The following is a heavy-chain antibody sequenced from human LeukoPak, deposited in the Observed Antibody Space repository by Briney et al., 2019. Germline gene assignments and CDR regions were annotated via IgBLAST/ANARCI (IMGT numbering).Heavy chain of an antibody. V-gene: IGHV3-33*05. D-gene: IGHD4-23*01. J-gene: IGHJ4*02. CDR1: GFTFGGYG. Sequence: PGTSLRLSCAASGFTFGGYGMHWVRRGPAKGLDLVTFISYDGTDKYYADSVKGRFTISRDNYKSTLYLQMNSLRAEDTAVCYCARWNGGNSDGTYDYWGQGTPVTVSS. CDR3: ARWNGGNSDGTYDY. CDR2: ISYDGTDK.